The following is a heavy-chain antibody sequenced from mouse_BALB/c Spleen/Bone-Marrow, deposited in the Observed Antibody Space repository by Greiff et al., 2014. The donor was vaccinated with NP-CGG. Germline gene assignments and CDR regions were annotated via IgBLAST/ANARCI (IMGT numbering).Heavy chain of an antibody. CDR2: INPYNGVI. D-gene: IGHD3-1*01. CDR3: ARNGPYAMDY. Sequence: VQLQQSGPELVEPGASVKISCKASGYSFTGYYMHWVKQSHVKSLEWIGRINPYNGVISYNQNFKDKASLTVDKSSSTAYMELHSLTSEDSAVYYCARNGPYAMDYWGQGTSVTVSS. J-gene: IGHJ4*01. CDR1: GYSFTGYY. V-gene: IGHV1-26*01.